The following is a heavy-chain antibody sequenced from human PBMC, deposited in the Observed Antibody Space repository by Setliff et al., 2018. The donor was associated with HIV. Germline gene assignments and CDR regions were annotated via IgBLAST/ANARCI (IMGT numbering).Heavy chain of an antibody. V-gene: IGHV4-39*02. J-gene: IGHJ6*03. CDR3: ARDATSEGYMDV. CDR2: IYYSGST. CDR1: AGSIRSSTYY. Sequence: PSETLSLTCTVSAGSIRSSTYYWAWIRQPPGKGLEWIGTIYYSGSTYYNPSLKSRATISVDTSENQFSLKLTSVTAADTAMYFCARDATSEGYMDVWGKGTTVTVSS.